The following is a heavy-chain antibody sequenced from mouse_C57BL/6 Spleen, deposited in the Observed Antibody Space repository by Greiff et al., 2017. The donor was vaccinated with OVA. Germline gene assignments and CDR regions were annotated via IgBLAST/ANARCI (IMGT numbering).Heavy chain of an antibody. Sequence: EVKVVESGGGLVKPGGSLKLSCAASGFTFSDYGMHWVRQAPEKGLEWVAYISSGSSTISYADTVKGRLTISRDNAKNTLFLQMTSLRSEDTAMYYCARGNYDGAMDYWGQGTSVTVSS. CDR1: GFTFSDYG. CDR2: ISSGSSTI. D-gene: IGHD1-1*02. J-gene: IGHJ4*01. V-gene: IGHV5-17*01. CDR3: ARGNYDGAMDY.